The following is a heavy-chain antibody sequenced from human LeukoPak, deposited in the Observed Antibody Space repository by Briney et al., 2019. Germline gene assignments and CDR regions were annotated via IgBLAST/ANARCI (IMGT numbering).Heavy chain of an antibody. Sequence: GGSLRLSCAAPGFTFRSYAMSWVRQAPGKGLEWVSSFIGSGGSTYYAGSVKGRFTISRANSKNTLYLQMNSLRAEDTAVYYCAKSVAVAGIFDYWGQGTLVTVSS. CDR3: AKSVAVAGIFDY. V-gene: IGHV3-23*01. CDR2: FIGSGGST. D-gene: IGHD6-19*01. CDR1: GFTFRSYA. J-gene: IGHJ4*02.